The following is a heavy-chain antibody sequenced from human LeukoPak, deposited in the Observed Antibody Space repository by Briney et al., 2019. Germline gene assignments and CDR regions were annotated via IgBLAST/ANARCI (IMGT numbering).Heavy chain of an antibody. Sequence: RGSLRLSCAASGFTFSSYAMSWVRQAPGKGLEWVAAISCSGSSTYYADSVKGRFTISRDNSKNTLYLQMNSLRAEDTAVYYCANLNYYDSSMEDWGQGTLVTVSS. D-gene: IGHD3-22*01. CDR3: ANLNYYDSSMED. CDR1: GFTFSSYA. V-gene: IGHV3-23*01. CDR2: ISCSGSST. J-gene: IGHJ4*02.